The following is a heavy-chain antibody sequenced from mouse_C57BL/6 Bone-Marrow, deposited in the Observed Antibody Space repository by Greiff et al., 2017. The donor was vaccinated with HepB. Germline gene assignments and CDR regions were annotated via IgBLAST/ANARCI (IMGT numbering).Heavy chain of an antibody. J-gene: IGHJ3*01. V-gene: IGHV1-59*01. Sequence: QVQLQQPGAELVRPGTSVKLSCKASGYTFTSYWMHWVKQRPGQGLEWIGVIDPSDSYTNYNQKFKGKATLTVDTSSSTAYMQLSSLTSEDSAVYYCASWGLLFYWGQGTLVTVSA. D-gene: IGHD2-13*01. CDR2: IDPSDSYT. CDR1: GYTFTSYW. CDR3: ASWGLLFY.